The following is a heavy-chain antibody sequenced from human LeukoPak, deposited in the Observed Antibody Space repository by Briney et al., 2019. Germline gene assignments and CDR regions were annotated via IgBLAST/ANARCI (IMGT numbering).Heavy chain of an antibody. CDR2: ISWNSGSI. CDR1: GFTFDDYA. Sequence: GGSLRLSCAASGFTFDDYAMHWVRQAPGKGLEWVSGISWNSGSIGYADSVKGRFTISRDNAKNSLYLQMNSLRAEDTALYYCAKDSGGSYFWYFDYWGQGTLVTVSS. CDR3: AKDSGGSYFWYFDY. D-gene: IGHD1-26*01. V-gene: IGHV3-9*01. J-gene: IGHJ4*02.